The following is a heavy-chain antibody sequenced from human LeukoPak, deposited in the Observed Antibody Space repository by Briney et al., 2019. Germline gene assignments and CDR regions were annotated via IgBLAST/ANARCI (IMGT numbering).Heavy chain of an antibody. CDR3: ATESGTYSGTCFDY. Sequence: KAGGSLRLPCAASGFTFSSYSTNWVRQAPGKGLEWVSSISSSSSYIYYADSVKGRFTISRDNAKNSLYLQMNSLRAEDTAVYYCATESGTYSGTCFDYWGQGNLVTVSS. J-gene: IGHJ4*02. D-gene: IGHD1-26*01. CDR2: ISSSSSYI. CDR1: GFTFSSYS. V-gene: IGHV3-21*01.